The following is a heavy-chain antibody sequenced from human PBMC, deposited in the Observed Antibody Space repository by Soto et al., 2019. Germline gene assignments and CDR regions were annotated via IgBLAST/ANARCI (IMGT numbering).Heavy chain of an antibody. CDR1: GFTFSNYW. CDR2: IKQDGSET. Sequence: EVQLVESGGGLVQPGGSLRLSCAASGFTFSNYWMSWVRQAPGKGLEWVAKIKQDGSETYYVDSVKGRFTISRDNAQNSLFLQRSRLGAEDTAVDYWGRGCDFWSGGSLEYWGQGTLVTV. J-gene: IGHJ4*02. CDR3: GRGCDFWSGGSLEY. V-gene: IGHV3-7*01. D-gene: IGHD3-3*01.